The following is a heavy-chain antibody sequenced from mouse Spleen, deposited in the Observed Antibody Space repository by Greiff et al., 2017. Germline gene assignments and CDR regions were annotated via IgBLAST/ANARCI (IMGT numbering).Heavy chain of an antibody. Sequence: QVQLQQSGAELVKPGASVKLSCKASGYTFTSYWMQWVKQRPGQGLEWIGEIDPSDSYTNYNQKFKGKATLTVDTSSSTAYMQLSSLTSEDSAVYYCARGWDRAMDYWGQGTSVTVSS. V-gene: IGHV1-50*01. D-gene: IGHD3-3*01. CDR2: IDPSDSYT. J-gene: IGHJ4*01. CDR3: ARGWDRAMDY. CDR1: GYTFTSYW.